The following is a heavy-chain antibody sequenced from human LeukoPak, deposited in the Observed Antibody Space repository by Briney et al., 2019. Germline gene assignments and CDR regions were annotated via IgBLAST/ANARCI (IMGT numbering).Heavy chain of an antibody. D-gene: IGHD3-10*01. CDR1: GFTFSHSW. CDR3: ARISRGGDLDY. V-gene: IGHV3-7*01. CDR2: MNQDGSDK. J-gene: IGHJ4*02. Sequence: GGSLRLSCAASGFTFSHSWMNWVRQAPGKGLEWVANMNQDGSDKYYADSVKGRFTISRDNAKNSPYLQMNSLRAEDTAVYYCARISRGGDLDYWGQGALVTVSS.